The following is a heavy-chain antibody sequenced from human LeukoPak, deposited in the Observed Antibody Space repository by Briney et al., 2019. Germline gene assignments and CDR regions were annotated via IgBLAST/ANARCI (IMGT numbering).Heavy chain of an antibody. V-gene: IGHV3-53*01. D-gene: IGHD3-10*01. CDR2: ISIDGST. Sequence: PGGALRLSCAASGLTVTNTYMAWVRQAPGKGLEWVSVISIDGSTYYGDSVKGRFTISSDSSENTVYLQMTSLSVEDTAVYYCARCKIGSHFDYWGQGTLVTVSS. CDR3: ARCKIGSHFDY. CDR1: GLTVTNTY. J-gene: IGHJ4*02.